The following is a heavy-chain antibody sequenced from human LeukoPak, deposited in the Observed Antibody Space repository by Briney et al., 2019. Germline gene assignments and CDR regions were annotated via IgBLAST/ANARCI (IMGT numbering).Heavy chain of an antibody. CDR1: GFTFSSYS. D-gene: IGHD6-19*01. CDR3: ARVPPPYSSGWRSHFDY. V-gene: IGHV3-21*01. J-gene: IGHJ4*02. CDR2: ISSSSSYI. Sequence: KPGGSLRLSCAASGFTFSSYSMNWVRQAPGKGLEWVSSISSSSSYIYYADSVKGRFTISRDNAKNSLYLQMNSLRAEDTAVYYCARVPPPYSSGWRSHFDYWGQGTPVTVSS.